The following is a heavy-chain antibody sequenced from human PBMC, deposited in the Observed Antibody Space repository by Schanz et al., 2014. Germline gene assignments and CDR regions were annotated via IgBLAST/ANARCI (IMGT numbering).Heavy chain of an antibody. CDR3: ARGIITMVRGGDVGAFDI. CDR1: GFNFKAYA. Sequence: EAQLLESGGGLVQPGGSLRLSCAASGFNFKAYAMSWVRQAPGKGLEWVANIKQDGSEKYYVDSVKGRFTISRDNAKNSLYLQMDSLRAEDTAVYYCARGIITMVRGGDVGAFDIWGQGTMXTVSS. J-gene: IGHJ3*02. D-gene: IGHD3-10*01. V-gene: IGHV3-7*01. CDR2: IKQDGSEK.